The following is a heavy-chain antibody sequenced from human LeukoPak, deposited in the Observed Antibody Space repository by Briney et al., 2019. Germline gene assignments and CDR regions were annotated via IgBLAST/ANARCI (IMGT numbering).Heavy chain of an antibody. V-gene: IGHV4-39*01. Sequence: SETLSLTCTVSGGSISSSSYYWGWIRQPPGRGLEWIGSIYYSGSTYYNSSLKSRVTISVDTSKNQFSLKLSSVTAADTAVYYCARTFGYSYGYLDYWGQGTLVTVSS. CDR3: ARTFGYSYGYLDY. CDR2: IYYSGST. D-gene: IGHD5-18*01. J-gene: IGHJ4*02. CDR1: GGSISSSSYY.